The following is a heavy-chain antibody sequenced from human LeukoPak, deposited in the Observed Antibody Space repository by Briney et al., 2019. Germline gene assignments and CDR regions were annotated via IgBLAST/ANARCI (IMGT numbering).Heavy chain of an antibody. CDR1: GYTFTGYY. V-gene: IGHV1-2*04. D-gene: IGHD6-13*01. CDR2: INPNSGGT. J-gene: IGHJ6*02. Sequence: ASVKVSCKASGYTFTGYYMHWVRQAPGRGLEWMGWINPNSGGTNYAQKFQGWVTMTRDTSISTACMELSRLRSDDTAVYYCARTGQQLGFYGMDVWGQGTTVTVSS. CDR3: ARTGQQLGFYGMDV.